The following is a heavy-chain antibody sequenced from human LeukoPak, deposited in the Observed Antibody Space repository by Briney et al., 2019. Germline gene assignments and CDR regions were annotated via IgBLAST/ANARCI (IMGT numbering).Heavy chain of an antibody. Sequence: GGSLRLSCAASGFTFTTYWMSWVRQAPGKGLEWVANISQDGTEKYYVDSVKGRFTISRDNAKNSLDLQMNSLRVEDTGIYYCVKVAKYYYGSETYYFFEHWGQGTPVTASS. CDR2: ISQDGTEK. D-gene: IGHD3-10*01. CDR3: VKVAKYYYGSETYYFFEH. CDR1: GFTFTTYW. J-gene: IGHJ4*02. V-gene: IGHV3-7*01.